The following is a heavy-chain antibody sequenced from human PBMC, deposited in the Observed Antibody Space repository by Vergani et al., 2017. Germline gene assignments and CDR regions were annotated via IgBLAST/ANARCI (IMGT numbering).Heavy chain of an antibody. CDR1: GISFSNYT. D-gene: IGHD2-8*01. V-gene: IGHV3-21*02. Sequence: EAQLVESGGGAVKPGGSLRLSCTASGISFSNYTINWVRQAPGKGLEWVASISSSSAYIDYVDSIKGRFTISRDNAKNSLHLQMNNLRAEDTAVYYCARQSRDVFCTNGVCPLGYWGQGALVTVSS. CDR3: ARQSRDVFCTNGVCPLGY. CDR2: ISSSSAYI. J-gene: IGHJ4*02.